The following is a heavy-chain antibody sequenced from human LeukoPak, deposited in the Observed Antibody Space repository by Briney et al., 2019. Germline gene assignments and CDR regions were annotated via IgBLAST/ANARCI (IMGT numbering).Heavy chain of an antibody. V-gene: IGHV3-23*01. Sequence: GGSLRLSCAASGFTFTTYAINWVRQAPGKGLEWVSGISGGGDKAYYADSVNGRFTISRDNSTNTVSLQMRSLRAEDTALYYCAKDLALAGTGGGFDVWGQGTRVAVSS. CDR2: ISGGGDKA. CDR1: GFTFTTYA. CDR3: AKDLALAGTGGGFDV. D-gene: IGHD6-19*01. J-gene: IGHJ3*01.